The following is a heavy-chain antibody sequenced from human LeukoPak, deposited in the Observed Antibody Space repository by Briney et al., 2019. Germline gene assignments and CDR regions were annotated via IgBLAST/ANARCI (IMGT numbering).Heavy chain of an antibody. CDR2: ISSGSSFK. Sequence: GGSLRLSCAASGFAFSSYSMNWVRQTPGKGLAWVSSISSGSSFKYYADSVKGRFTISRDNAKNSLYLQMSCLRAEDTAVYYCASEYQQHLDYWGQGALVTVSS. V-gene: IGHV3-21*01. D-gene: IGHD2-2*01. J-gene: IGHJ4*02. CDR3: ASEYQQHLDY. CDR1: GFAFSSYS.